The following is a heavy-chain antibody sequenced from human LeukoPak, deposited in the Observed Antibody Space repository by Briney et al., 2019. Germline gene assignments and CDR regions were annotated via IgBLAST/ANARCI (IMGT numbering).Heavy chain of an antibody. Sequence: GGSLRLSCAASGLTFSSYAMHWVRQAPGKGLEWVAVISYDGSNKYYADSVKGRFTISRDNSKNTLYLQMNSLRAEDTAVYYCARELFYAFDIWGQGTMVTVSS. CDR3: ARELFYAFDI. J-gene: IGHJ3*02. CDR2: ISYDGSNK. CDR1: GLTFSSYA. V-gene: IGHV3-30-3*01.